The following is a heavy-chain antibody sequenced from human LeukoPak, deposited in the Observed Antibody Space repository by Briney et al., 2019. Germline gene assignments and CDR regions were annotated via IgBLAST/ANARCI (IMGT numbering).Heavy chain of an antibody. CDR3: ARGGSGSYYYYSEYFQH. CDR2: IKQDGSEQ. V-gene: IGHV3-7*02. J-gene: IGHJ1*01. D-gene: IGHD1-26*01. CDR1: GFTLSSHW. Sequence: GGSLRLSCAVSGFTLSSHWMSWVRQAPGKGLEWVANIKQDGSEQYYVDSVRGRFTVSRDNAKNPPYLQMNSLRAEDTAVYYCARGGSGSYYYYSEYFQHWGQGTLVTVSS.